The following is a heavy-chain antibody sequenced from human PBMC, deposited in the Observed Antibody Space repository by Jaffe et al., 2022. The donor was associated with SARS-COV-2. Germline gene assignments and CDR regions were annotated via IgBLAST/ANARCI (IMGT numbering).Heavy chain of an antibody. CDR1: GFTFGDYA. J-gene: IGHJ4*02. Sequence: EVQLVESGGGLVKPGRSLRLSCTASGFTFGDYAMSWFRQAPGKGLEWVGFIRSKAYGGTTEYAASVKGRFTISRDDSKSIAYLQMNSLKTEDTAVYYCTRDLPVTTVTTSYYFDYWGQGTLVTVSS. D-gene: IGHD4-17*01. CDR2: IRSKAYGGTT. CDR3: TRDLPVTTVTTSYYFDY. V-gene: IGHV3-49*05.